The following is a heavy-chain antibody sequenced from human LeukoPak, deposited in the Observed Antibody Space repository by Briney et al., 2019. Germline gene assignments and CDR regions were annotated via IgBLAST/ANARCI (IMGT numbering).Heavy chain of an antibody. CDR2: ISGSGGST. D-gene: IGHD6-25*01. V-gene: IGHV3-23*01. J-gene: IGHJ4*02. CDR1: GFTFRSYA. CDR3: AILPGYSSGSYEVNY. Sequence: GGSLRLSCAASGFTFRSYAMSWVRQAPGKGLEWVSGISGSGGSTYYADSVKGRFTISRDNSRNTLYLQMNSPRAEDTAVYYCAILPGYSSGSYEVNYWGQGTLVTVPS.